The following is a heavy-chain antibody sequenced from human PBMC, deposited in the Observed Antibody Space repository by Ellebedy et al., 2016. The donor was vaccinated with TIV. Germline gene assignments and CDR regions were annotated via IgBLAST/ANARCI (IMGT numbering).Heavy chain of an antibody. CDR1: GCTLSSYL. CDR3: ASGCGYGSF. Sequence: GESLKISCAASGCTLSSYLMSLVRQAPGEVLAFFSAISGSGDSTYYADSEKGRFTISRDNAKNSLYLQMNSLRAEDTAMYYFASGCGYGSFWGQGALVNGSS. J-gene: IGHJ4*02. V-gene: IGHV3-23*01. CDR2: ISGSGDST. D-gene: IGHD3-10*01.